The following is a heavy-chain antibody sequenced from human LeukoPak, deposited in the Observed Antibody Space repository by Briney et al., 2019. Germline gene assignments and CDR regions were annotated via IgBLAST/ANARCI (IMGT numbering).Heavy chain of an antibody. CDR1: GGTFSSYA. V-gene: IGHV1-18*01. D-gene: IGHD6-13*01. CDR3: ARESSAAPGHYYGMDV. CDR2: ISAYNGNT. Sequence: ASVKVSCKASGGTFSSYAISWVRQAPGQGLEWMGWISAYNGNTNYAQKLQGRVTMTTDTSTSTAYMELRSLRSDDTAVYYCARESSAAPGHYYGMDVWGQGTTVTVSS. J-gene: IGHJ6*02.